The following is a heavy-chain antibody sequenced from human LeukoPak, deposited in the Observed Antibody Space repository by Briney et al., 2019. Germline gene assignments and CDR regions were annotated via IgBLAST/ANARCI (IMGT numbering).Heavy chain of an antibody. CDR2: IYYSGST. V-gene: IGHV4-31*03. CDR3: ARSHDYGGLSFDY. CDR1: GGPISSGGYY. D-gene: IGHD4-23*01. Sequence: SQTLSLTCTVSGGPISSGGYYWSWIRQHPGKGLEWIGYIYYSGSTYYNPSLKSRVTISVDTSKNQFSLKLSSVTAADTAVYYCARSHDYGGLSFDYWGQGTLVTVSS. J-gene: IGHJ4*02.